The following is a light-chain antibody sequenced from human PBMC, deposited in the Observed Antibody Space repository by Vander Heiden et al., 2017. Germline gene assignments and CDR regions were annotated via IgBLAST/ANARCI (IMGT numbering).Light chain of an antibody. CDR1: SGNSSYA. CDR3: QTWGTGIRV. J-gene: IGLJ3*02. Sequence: QLVLTQSPSASASLGDSVKLTCTLSSGNSSYAIAWHQQQPEKGPRYLMKLNSDGSHKKGDEIPDRFSGSSSGAERYLTISSLQSEDEADYYCQTWGTGIRVFGGGTKLTVL. V-gene: IGLV4-69*01. CDR2: LNSDGSH.